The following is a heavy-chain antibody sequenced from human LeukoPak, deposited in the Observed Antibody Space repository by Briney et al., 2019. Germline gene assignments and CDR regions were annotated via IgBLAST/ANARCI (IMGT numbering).Heavy chain of an antibody. CDR1: GYTFTDYY. Sequence: ASVKVSCKASGYTFTDYYIHWVRQAPGQGLEWMGWINPNSGGTNYAQKFQGRVTMTKDTSISTAYMELNSLRAEDTAVYYCARGADTGYSSDSWGQGTLVTVSS. CDR3: ARGADTGYSSDS. V-gene: IGHV1-2*02. J-gene: IGHJ5*02. D-gene: IGHD6-19*01. CDR2: INPNSGGT.